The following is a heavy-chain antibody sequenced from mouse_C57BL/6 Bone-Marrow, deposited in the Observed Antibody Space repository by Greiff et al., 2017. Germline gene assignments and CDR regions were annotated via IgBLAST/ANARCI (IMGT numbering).Heavy chain of an antibody. CDR1: GFTFSSYT. D-gene: IGHD1-1*01. V-gene: IGHV5-9*01. Sequence: EVMLVESGGGLVKPGGSLKLSCAASGFTFSSYTMSWVRQTPEKRLEWVATISGGGGNTYYPDSVKGRFTISRDNAKNTLYLQMGSLRSEEPALYYWARHALIYYYGSYAMDYWGQGTSVTVSS. J-gene: IGHJ4*01. CDR2: ISGGGGNT. CDR3: ARHALIYYYGSYAMDY.